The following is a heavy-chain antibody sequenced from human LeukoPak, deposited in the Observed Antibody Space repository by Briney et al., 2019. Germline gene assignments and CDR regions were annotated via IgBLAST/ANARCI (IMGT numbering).Heavy chain of an antibody. V-gene: IGHV3-48*01. CDR1: GFTFSSYS. CDR2: ISSSSSTI. CDR3: AKVGVVVYYYMDV. D-gene: IGHD3-3*01. J-gene: IGHJ6*03. Sequence: PGGSLRLSCAASGFTFSSYSMNWVRQAPGKGLEWVSYISSSSSTIYYADSVKGRFTISRDNAKNSLYLQMNSLRAEDTAVYYCAKVGVVVYYYMDVWGKGTTVTVSS.